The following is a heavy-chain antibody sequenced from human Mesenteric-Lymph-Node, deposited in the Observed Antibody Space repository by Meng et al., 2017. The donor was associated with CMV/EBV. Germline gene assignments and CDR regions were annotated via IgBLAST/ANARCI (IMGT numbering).Heavy chain of an antibody. V-gene: IGHV3-7*03. J-gene: IGHJ4*02. CDR2: IRSDGGST. CDR3: ARDPFRDGF. CDR1: GFSFDRYW. Sequence: ETLSLTCVASGFSFDRYWMTWVRQAPGKGLEWLANIRSDGGSTYYLESLKGRFTISRDNAKNSLYLQMNSLRAEDTAVYHCARDPFRDGFWGQGKLVTVSS.